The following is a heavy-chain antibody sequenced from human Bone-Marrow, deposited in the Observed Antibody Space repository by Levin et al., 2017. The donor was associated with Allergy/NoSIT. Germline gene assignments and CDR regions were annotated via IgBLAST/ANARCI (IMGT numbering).Heavy chain of an antibody. CDR3: ARSSRGYGTFDY. J-gene: IGHJ4*02. D-gene: IGHD5-12*01. Sequence: GGSLRLSCAASGFTFSSYAMSWVRQAPGKGLEWVSAIYASADSIHYSDSVKGRFTISRDSSKNTLYLHMSSLRAEDTAVYYCARSSRGYGTFDYWGQGTLVTVSS. CDR1: GFTFSSYA. CDR2: IYASADSI. V-gene: IGHV3-23*01.